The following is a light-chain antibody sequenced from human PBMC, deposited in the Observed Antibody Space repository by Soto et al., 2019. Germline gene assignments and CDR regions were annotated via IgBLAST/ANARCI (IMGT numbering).Light chain of an antibody. J-gene: IGLJ1*01. CDR3: CSYAGSYIPYV. Sequence: QSALAQPHSVSGSPGQSVTISCTGTSRDVGGYRSVSWYQQRPGKAPKLIIYDVTKRPSGVPVRFSGSKSGNTASLTISGLQAEDESDYYCCSYAGSYIPYVFGSGTKVTVL. CDR1: SRDVGGYRS. V-gene: IGLV2-11*01. CDR2: DVT.